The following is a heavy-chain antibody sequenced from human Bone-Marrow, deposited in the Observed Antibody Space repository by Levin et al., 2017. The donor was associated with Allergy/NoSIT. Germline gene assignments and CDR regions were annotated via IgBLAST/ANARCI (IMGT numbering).Heavy chain of an antibody. CDR2: IYYSGST. Sequence: SQTLSLTCTVSGGSIRSSSYYWGWIRQPPGKGLEWIGSIYYSGSTYYNPSLKSRVTISVDTSKNQFSLKLSSVTAADTAVYYCARDRVDFTIFGVVIGTYGMDVWGQGTTVTVSS. V-gene: IGHV4-39*07. CDR3: ARDRVDFTIFGVVIGTYGMDV. CDR1: GGSIRSSSYY. D-gene: IGHD3-3*01. J-gene: IGHJ6*02.